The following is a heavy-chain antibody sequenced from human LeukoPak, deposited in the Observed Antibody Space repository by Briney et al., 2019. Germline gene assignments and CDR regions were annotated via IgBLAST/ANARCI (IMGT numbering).Heavy chain of an antibody. J-gene: IGHJ5*02. CDR3: ARVSGSSSWYDSRFDP. CDR2: IYYSGGT. Sequence: SETLSLTCTVSGGSISSSSYYWGWTRQPPGKGLEWIGSIYYSGGTYYNPSLKSRVTISVDTSKNQFSLKLSSVTAADTAVYYCARVSGSSSWYDSRFDPWGQGTLVTVSS. CDR1: GGSISSSSYY. V-gene: IGHV4-39*07. D-gene: IGHD6-13*01.